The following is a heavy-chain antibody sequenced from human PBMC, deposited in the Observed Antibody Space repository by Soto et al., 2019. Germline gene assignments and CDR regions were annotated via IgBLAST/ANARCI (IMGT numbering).Heavy chain of an antibody. CDR2: IYHSGST. CDR3: SRWIAARSGGYYYYYGMDV. D-gene: IGHD6-6*01. Sequence: LSLTCAVSGGSISSSNWWSWVRQPPGKGLEWIGEIYHSGSTNYNPSLKSRVTISVDKSKNQFPLKLSSVTAADTAVYYCSRWIAARSGGYYYYYGMDVWGQGTTVTVSS. CDR1: GGSISSSNW. J-gene: IGHJ6*02. V-gene: IGHV4-4*02.